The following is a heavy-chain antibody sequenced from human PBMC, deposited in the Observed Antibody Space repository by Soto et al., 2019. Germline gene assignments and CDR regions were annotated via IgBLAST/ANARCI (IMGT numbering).Heavy chain of an antibody. D-gene: IGHD2-8*01. CDR2: IDPSDSYT. CDR3: ERNGDMDV. CDR1: GYSFTIYW. V-gene: IGHV5-10-1*01. Sequence: VESLTISCKDSGYSFTIYWIIWVRQMPGKGLEWMGKIDPSDSYTNYSPSFQGHVTISADKSISTAYLQWSSLKASDTAIYYCERNGDMDVWGQGTTVTVSS. J-gene: IGHJ6*01.